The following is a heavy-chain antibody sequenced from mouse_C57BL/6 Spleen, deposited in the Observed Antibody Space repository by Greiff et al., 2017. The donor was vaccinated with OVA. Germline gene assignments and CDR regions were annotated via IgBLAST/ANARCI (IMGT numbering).Heavy chain of an antibody. CDR2: IHPNSGST. CDR3: ARGHSSGYVLFDY. D-gene: IGHD3-1*01. CDR1: GYTFTSYW. J-gene: IGHJ2*01. Sequence: VQLQQPGAELVKPGASVKLSCKASGYTFTSYWMHWVKQRPGQGLEWIGMIHPNSGSTNYNEKFKSKATLTVDKSSSTAYMQLSSLTSEDSAVYSCARGHSSGYVLFDYWGQGTTLTVSS. V-gene: IGHV1-64*01.